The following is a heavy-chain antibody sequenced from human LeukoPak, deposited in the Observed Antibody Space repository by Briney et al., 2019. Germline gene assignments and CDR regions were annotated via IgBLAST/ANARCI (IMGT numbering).Heavy chain of an antibody. D-gene: IGHD3-10*01. CDR1: GYTFTSYG. J-gene: IGHJ4*02. CDR3: ARDLSYLGFGELLPGY. CDR2: ISAYNGNT. V-gene: IGHV1-18*04. Sequence: ASVKVSCKASGYTFTSYGISWVRQAPGQGLEWMGGISAYNGNTNYAQKLQGGVTMTTDTSTSTAYMELRSLRSDDTAVYYCARDLSYLGFGELLPGYWGQGTLVTVSS.